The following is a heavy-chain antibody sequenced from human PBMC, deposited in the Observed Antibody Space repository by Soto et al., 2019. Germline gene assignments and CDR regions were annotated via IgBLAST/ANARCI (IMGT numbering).Heavy chain of an antibody. D-gene: IGHD6-13*01. CDR2: VSSDGGRR. V-gene: IGHV3-30*18. Sequence: GGSLRLSCEASGFIFQNFGMHWVRQAPGKGLEWLGVVSSDGGRRYYADSVRGRLNISRDNPKNTLHLQLDRLSADDTAVYYCAKSWNLDFSATWYAPDYRGQGTLVTVSS. CDR3: AKSWNLDFSATWYAPDY. J-gene: IGHJ4*02. CDR1: GFIFQNFG.